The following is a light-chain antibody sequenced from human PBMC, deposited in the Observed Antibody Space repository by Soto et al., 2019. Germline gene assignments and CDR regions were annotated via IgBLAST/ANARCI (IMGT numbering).Light chain of an antibody. J-gene: IGKJ2*01. V-gene: IGKV3-20*01. CDR3: QQYGSSPYT. CDR2: GAS. CDR1: QSVSSDY. Sequence: ELVLTQSPGTLSLSPGERATLSCRASQSVSSDYLAWYQQKPGQSPRLLIYGASHKATGIPDRFSGSGSGTDFTLTISRLDPEDFAVYYCQQYGSSPYTFGQGTNLEIK.